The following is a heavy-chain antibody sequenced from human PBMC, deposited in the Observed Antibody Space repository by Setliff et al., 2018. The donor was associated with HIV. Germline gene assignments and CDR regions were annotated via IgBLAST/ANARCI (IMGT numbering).Heavy chain of an antibody. CDR1: GGSISSSSYY. Sequence: PSETLSLTCTVSGGSISSSSYYWGWIRQPPGKGLEWIGSVYYSGSTYYNSSLKRRVTISVDTSKNQFSLKLRSVTAADTAVYYCARRRTQDAFDIWGQGTMVTVSS. D-gene: IGHD2-2*01. J-gene: IGHJ3*02. CDR3: ARRRTQDAFDI. V-gene: IGHV4-39*01. CDR2: VYYSGST.